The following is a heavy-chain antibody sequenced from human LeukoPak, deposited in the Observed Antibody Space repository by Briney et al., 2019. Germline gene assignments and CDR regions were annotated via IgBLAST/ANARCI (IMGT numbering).Heavy chain of an antibody. V-gene: IGHV3-74*01. CDR3: ARGGRIAARPLDY. J-gene: IGHJ4*02. Sequence: GGSLRLSCAASGFTFSSYWMHWVRQAPGKGLVWVSRINSDGSSTSYADSVKGRFTISRDNAKNTLYLQMNSLRAEDTAVYYCARGGRIAARPLDYWGQGTLVTVS. CDR1: GFTFSSYW. D-gene: IGHD6-6*01. CDR2: INSDGSST.